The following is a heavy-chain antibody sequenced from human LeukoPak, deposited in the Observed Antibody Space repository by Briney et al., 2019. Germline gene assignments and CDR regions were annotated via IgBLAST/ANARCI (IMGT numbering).Heavy chain of an antibody. J-gene: IGHJ5*02. CDR1: GDSITTSPSY. V-gene: IGHV4-39*07. Sequence: PSETLSLTCSVSGDSITTSPSYWAWIRQPPGKGLEWIGTVHYTGATFYSPSLKGRVTISVDTSKNQFSLKVNSVTAADTAVYYCVRSKSGTYGWFDPWGQGTLVTVSS. D-gene: IGHD4-17*01. CDR3: VRSKSGTYGWFDP. CDR2: VHYTGAT.